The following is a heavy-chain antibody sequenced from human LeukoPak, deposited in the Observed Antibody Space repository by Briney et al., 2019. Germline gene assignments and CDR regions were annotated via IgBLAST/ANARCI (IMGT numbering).Heavy chain of an antibody. D-gene: IGHD5-18*01. Sequence: ASVKVSCKASGYTFTGYYMHWVRQAPGQGLEWMGWIHPNSGGTNYAQKFQGWVTMTRDTSISTAYMELSRLRSDDTAMYYCVTSGYTYGALDIWGQGTMVTVSS. V-gene: IGHV1-2*04. CDR3: VTSGYTYGALDI. CDR2: IHPNSGGT. J-gene: IGHJ3*02. CDR1: GYTFTGYY.